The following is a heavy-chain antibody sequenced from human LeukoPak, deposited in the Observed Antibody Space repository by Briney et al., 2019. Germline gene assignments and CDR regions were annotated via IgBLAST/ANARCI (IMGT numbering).Heavy chain of an antibody. Sequence: GGSLRLSCAASGFTFRTYTMNWVRQAPGKGLEWVSTISPSNTYIYYSASVKGRFTISRDNAKNSLYLQMNSLRAEDTAVYYCARDPVVPDDGYYFDYWGQGTLVTVSS. CDR2: ISPSNTYI. J-gene: IGHJ4*02. CDR3: ARDPVVPDDGYYFDY. CDR1: GFTFRTYT. D-gene: IGHD2-2*01. V-gene: IGHV3-21*01.